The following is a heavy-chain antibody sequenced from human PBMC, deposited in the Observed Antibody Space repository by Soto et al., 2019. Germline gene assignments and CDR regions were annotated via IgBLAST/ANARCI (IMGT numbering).Heavy chain of an antibody. CDR1: GYTFTSYG. V-gene: IGHV1-18*01. D-gene: IGHD2-21*01. CDR3: AKYSPTTRE. J-gene: IGHJ4*02. CDR2: ISAYNGNR. Sequence: QVQLVQSGAEVKKPGASVKVSCKASGYTFTSYGISWVRQAPGQGLEWLGWISAYNGNRNNAQKLQGRVTMTTNTSTNTAYMELRSLRSDDTAVYYSAKYSPTTREWGQGALVTLSS.